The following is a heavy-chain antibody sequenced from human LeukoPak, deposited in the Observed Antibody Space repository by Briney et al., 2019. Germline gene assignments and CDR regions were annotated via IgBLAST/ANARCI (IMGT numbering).Heavy chain of an antibody. CDR1: GFTFSSYG. J-gene: IGHJ4*02. CDR2: LWCDGSNK. CDR3: AIHRSFDY. D-gene: IGHD1-14*01. Sequence: GGSLRLSCAASGFTFSSYGMHWVRQAPGKGLEWVAVLWCDGSNKYYADSVKGRFTISRDNSKNTLYLQMNSLRAEDTAVYYCAIHRSFDYWGQGTLVTVSS. V-gene: IGHV3-33*01.